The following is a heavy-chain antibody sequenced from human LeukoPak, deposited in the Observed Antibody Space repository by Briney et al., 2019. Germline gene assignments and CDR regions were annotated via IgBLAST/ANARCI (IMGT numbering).Heavy chain of an antibody. Sequence: SGGSLRLSCAASGFTFSSYWMSWVRQAPGKGLLWVSRVNSDGSSTTYADSVKGRFTISRDNAKNTLYLQMNSLRAEDTAVYYCARGSTQYSSGWYGLDYWGQGTLVTVSS. CDR2: VNSDGSST. CDR3: ARGSTQYSSGWYGLDY. CDR1: GFTFSSYW. D-gene: IGHD6-19*01. V-gene: IGHV3-74*01. J-gene: IGHJ4*02.